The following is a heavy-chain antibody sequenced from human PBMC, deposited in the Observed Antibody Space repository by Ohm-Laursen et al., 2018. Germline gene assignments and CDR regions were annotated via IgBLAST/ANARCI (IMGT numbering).Heavy chain of an antibody. CDR3: AKDIEYSGSSYYFDY. Sequence: SLRLSCAASGFTFSSYWMSWVRQAPGKGLEWVANIKQDGSEKYYVDSVKGRFTISRDNAKNSLYLQMNSLRAEDTAVYYCAKDIEYSGSSYYFDYWGQGTLVTVSS. CDR2: IKQDGSEK. CDR1: GFTFSSYW. D-gene: IGHD1-26*01. V-gene: IGHV3-7*01. J-gene: IGHJ4*02.